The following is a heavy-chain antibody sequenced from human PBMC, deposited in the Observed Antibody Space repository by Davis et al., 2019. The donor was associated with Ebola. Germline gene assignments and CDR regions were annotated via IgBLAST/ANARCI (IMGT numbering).Heavy chain of an antibody. V-gene: IGHV3-30-3*01. CDR2: ISYDGSNK. D-gene: IGHD3-16*02. CDR1: GFTFSSYA. CDR3: ARGILIADY. Sequence: GESLKISCAASGFTFSSYAMHWVRQAPGKGLEWVAVISYDGSNKYYADSVKGRFTISRDNSKNTLYLQMNSLRAEDTAVYYCARGILIADYWGQGTLVTVSS. J-gene: IGHJ4*02.